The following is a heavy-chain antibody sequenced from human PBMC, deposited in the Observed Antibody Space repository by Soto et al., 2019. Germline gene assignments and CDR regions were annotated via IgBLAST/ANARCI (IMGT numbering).Heavy chain of an antibody. CDR1: GGTFSSYA. D-gene: IGHD3-3*01. CDR3: ATIDDAFLECFDGARYYYYGMDV. Sequence: QVQLVQSGAEVKKPGSSVKVSCKASGGTFSSYAISWVRQAPGQGLEWMGGIIPIFGTANYAQKFQGRVTLTADESTSTAYMELSSLRFEDTAVYYGATIDDAFLECFDGARYYYYGMDVWGQGTTVTVSS. V-gene: IGHV1-69*01. J-gene: IGHJ6*02. CDR2: IIPIFGTA.